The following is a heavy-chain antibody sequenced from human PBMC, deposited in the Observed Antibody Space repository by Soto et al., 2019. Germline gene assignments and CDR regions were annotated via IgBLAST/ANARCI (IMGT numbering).Heavy chain of an antibody. Sequence: GGSLRLSCAASGFTFSSYAMSWVRQAPGKGLEWVPAISGSGGSTYYADSVKGRFTISRDNSKNTLYLQMNSLRAEDTAVYYCAKHTKWELSPFDRWGQGTLVTVSS. D-gene: IGHD1-26*01. V-gene: IGHV3-23*01. CDR2: ISGSGGST. CDR3: AKHTKWELSPFDR. J-gene: IGHJ4*02. CDR1: GFTFSSYA.